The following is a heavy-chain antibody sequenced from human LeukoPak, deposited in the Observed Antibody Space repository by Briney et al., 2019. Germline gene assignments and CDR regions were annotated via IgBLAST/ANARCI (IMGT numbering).Heavy chain of an antibody. CDR2: INHSGST. D-gene: IGHD4-23*01. Sequence: SETLSLTCAVYGGSFSGYYWSWIRQPPGKGLEWSGEINHSGSTNYNPSLKSRVTISVDTSKNQFSLKLSSVTAADTAVYYCAREESGGYGGNFIDYWGQGTLVTVSS. CDR3: AREESGGYGGNFIDY. CDR1: GGSFSGYY. J-gene: IGHJ4*02. V-gene: IGHV4-34*01.